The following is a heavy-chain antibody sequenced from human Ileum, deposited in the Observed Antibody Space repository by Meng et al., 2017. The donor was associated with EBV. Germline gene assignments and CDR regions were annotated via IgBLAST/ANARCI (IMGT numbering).Heavy chain of an antibody. J-gene: IGHJ4*02. CDR2: ISVSGTRK. CDR1: GFSFSSYA. D-gene: IGHD2-2*01. Sequence: EVQLVESGGGSLQPGGSLTLSCVASGFSFSSYALTWVRQAPGKGLEWVSGISVSGTRKSYADSVKGRFIISRDNTENAIYLQMHSLRVEDTATYYCTYAPLGYWGQGTVVTVSS. V-gene: IGHV3-23*04. CDR3: TYAPLGY.